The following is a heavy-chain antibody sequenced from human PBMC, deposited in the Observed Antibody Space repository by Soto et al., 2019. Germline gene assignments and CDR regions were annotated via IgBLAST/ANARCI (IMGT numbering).Heavy chain of an antibody. J-gene: IGHJ5*02. Sequence: LRLSCAASGFTVSSYGMHWVRQAPGKGLEWVVVISYDGSNKLYADSVKGRFTISRDNSKNTVWLQMNSLRAEDTAVYYCAKGGGSGSIPGSSWGQGTLVTVSS. D-gene: IGHD3-10*01. CDR3: AKGGGSGSIPGSS. V-gene: IGHV3-30*18. CDR2: ISYDGSNK. CDR1: GFTVSSYG.